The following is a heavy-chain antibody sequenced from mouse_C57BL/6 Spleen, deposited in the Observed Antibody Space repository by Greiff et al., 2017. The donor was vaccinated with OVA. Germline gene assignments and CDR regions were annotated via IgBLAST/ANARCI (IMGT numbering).Heavy chain of an antibody. J-gene: IGHJ2*01. V-gene: IGHV2-2*01. CDR2: IWSGGST. CDR1: GFSLTSYG. CDR3: ARTLYYGSSLDY. D-gene: IGHD1-1*01. Sequence: VQLQQSGPGLVQPSQSLSITCTVSGFSLTSYGVHWVRQSPGKGLEWLGVIWSGGSTDYNAAFISRLSISKDNSKSQVFFKMNSLQADDTAIYYCARTLYYGSSLDYWGQGTTLTVSS.